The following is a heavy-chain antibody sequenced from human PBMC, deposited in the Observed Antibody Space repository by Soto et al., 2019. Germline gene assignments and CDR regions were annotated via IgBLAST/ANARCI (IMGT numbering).Heavy chain of an antibody. CDR1: GYTFTSYG. D-gene: IGHD6-19*01. V-gene: IGHV1-69*13. J-gene: IGHJ4*02. Sequence: SVKVSCKASGYTFTSYGISWVRQAPGQGLEWMGGIIPIFGTANYAQKFQGRVTITADESTSTAYMELSSLRSEDTAVYYCARLTDSSGLGYWGQGTLVTVSS. CDR2: IIPIFGTA. CDR3: ARLTDSSGLGY.